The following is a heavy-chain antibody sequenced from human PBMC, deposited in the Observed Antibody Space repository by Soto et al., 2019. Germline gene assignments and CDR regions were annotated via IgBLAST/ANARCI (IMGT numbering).Heavy chain of an antibody. V-gene: IGHV4-4*02. CDR2: IYHSGST. D-gene: IGHD3-3*01. CDR3: ARALGIFGVVITPSYYYYGMDV. CDR1: GGSISSSNW. Sequence: SETLSLTCAVSGGSISSSNWWSLVRQPPGKGLEWIGEIYHSGSTNYNPSLKSRVTISVDKSKNQFPLKLSSVTAADTAVYYCARALGIFGVVITPSYYYYGMDVWGQGTTVTVSS. J-gene: IGHJ6*02.